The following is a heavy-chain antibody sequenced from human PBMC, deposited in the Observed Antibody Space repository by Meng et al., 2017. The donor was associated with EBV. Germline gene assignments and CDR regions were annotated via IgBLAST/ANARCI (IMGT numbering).Heavy chain of an antibody. J-gene: IGHJ4*02. V-gene: IGHV4-34*01. CDR3: AGGRGTFDY. CDR1: GDSFGGYY. Sequence: QIQHGGAGLLKASVIMALTSGLSGDSFGGYYCSGVRQSPGKGLDWSGEDNHAGMTNFNPSLKSRVSITLDTSKNQVSLKLNSVTVADTAVYYCAGGRGTFDYWGRGTLVTVSS. CDR2: DNHAGMT.